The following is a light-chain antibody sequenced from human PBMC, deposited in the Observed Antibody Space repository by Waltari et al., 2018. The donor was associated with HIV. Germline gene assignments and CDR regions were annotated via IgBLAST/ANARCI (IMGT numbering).Light chain of an antibody. CDR1: SSNIGNDA. V-gene: IGLV1-44*01. CDR2: SKN. Sequence: QSVLTQPPSVSGTPGQTVTISCSGSSSNIGNDAVNWYQQLPGTAPKLLIYSKNQRPSGVPDRFSGSKSGTSASLAISGLQSEDEADYYCGTWDDSLDGWEVFGGGTKLTVL. J-gene: IGLJ2*01. CDR3: GTWDDSLDGWEV.